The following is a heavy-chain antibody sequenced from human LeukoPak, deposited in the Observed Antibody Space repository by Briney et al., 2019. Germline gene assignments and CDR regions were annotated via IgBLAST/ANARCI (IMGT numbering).Heavy chain of an antibody. CDR2: IIPILGIA. CDR1: GGTFSSYT. CDR3: ARVGCSSTSCYIEWFDP. J-gene: IGHJ5*02. D-gene: IGHD2-2*02. Sequence: ASVKVSCKASGGTFSSYTISWVRQAPGQGLEWMGRIIPILGIANYAQKFQGRVTITADKSTSTAYMELSSLRSEDTAVYYCARVGCSSTSCYIEWFDPWGQGTLVTVSS. V-gene: IGHV1-69*02.